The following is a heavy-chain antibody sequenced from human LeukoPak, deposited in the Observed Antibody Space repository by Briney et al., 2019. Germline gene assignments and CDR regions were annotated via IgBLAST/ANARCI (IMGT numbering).Heavy chain of an antibody. V-gene: IGHV3-23*01. CDR1: GFTFSSYA. CDR2: ISGSGGST. D-gene: IGHD5-24*01. Sequence: SGGSLRLSCAASGFTFSSYAMSWVRQAPGQGLEWVSAISGSGGSTYYADSVKGRFTISRDNSKNTLYLQMNSLRAEDTAVYYCARAGGAYNYDDYWGQGTLVIVSS. CDR3: ARAGGAYNYDDY. J-gene: IGHJ4*02.